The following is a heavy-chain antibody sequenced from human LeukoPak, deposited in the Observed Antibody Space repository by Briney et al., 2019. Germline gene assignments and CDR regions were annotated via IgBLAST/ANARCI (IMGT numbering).Heavy chain of an antibody. Sequence: ASVKVSCKASGYTFTSYYMHWVRQAPGQGLEWMGIINPSGGSTSYAQKFQGRVTMTRDMSTSTVYMELSSLRSEDTAVYYCARGTGTHSSSWYLLYYYYMDVWGKGTTVTISS. J-gene: IGHJ6*03. V-gene: IGHV1-46*01. CDR3: ARGTGTHSSSWYLLYYYYMDV. CDR1: GYTFTSYY. CDR2: INPSGGST. D-gene: IGHD6-13*01.